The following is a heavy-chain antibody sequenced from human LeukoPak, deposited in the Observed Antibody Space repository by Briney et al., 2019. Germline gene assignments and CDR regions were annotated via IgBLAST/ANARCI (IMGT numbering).Heavy chain of an antibody. D-gene: IGHD3-22*01. CDR3: ARHWMTYDYKNSGYFPSQFDY. Sequence: PGESLKISCQASGFSFTTYWIGWVRQLPGKGLEWMGLIYPSDSDTKYSPSFQGQVTFSADTSTGTAYLQWSSLEASDTAIYYCARHWMTYDYKNSGYFPSQFDYWGQGTLVTVSS. CDR1: GFSFTTYW. V-gene: IGHV5-51*01. J-gene: IGHJ4*02. CDR2: IYPSDSDT.